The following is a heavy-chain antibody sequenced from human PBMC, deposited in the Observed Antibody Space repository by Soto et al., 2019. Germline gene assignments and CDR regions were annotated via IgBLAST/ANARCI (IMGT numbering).Heavy chain of an antibody. CDR1: GGSISSSNW. CDR2: IYHSGST. Sequence: QVQLQESGPGLVKPSGTLSLTCAVSGGSISSSNWWSWVRQPPGKGLEWIGEIYHSGSTNYNPSLKSRVTISVDKSKNHFSLKLSSVTAADTAVYYCARGVGSSGWPYYYYYGMDVWGQGTTVTVSS. V-gene: IGHV4-4*02. CDR3: ARGVGSSGWPYYYYYGMDV. D-gene: IGHD6-19*01. J-gene: IGHJ6*02.